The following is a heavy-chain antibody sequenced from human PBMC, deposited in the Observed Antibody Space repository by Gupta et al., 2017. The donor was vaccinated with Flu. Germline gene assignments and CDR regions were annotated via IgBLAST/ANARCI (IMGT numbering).Heavy chain of an antibody. D-gene: IGHD3-16*02. Sequence: RQAPGKGLEWVASVKQDGGEKYYVDSVKGRCTSSRDNAKNSVYLQMNKLRGEDTDVYCCARDKSPYDNLWGTDRLSGYFDWWGQGTLVTVSS. CDR3: ARDKSPYDNLWGTDRLSGYFDW. J-gene: IGHJ4*02. CDR2: VKQDGGEK. V-gene: IGHV3-7*01.